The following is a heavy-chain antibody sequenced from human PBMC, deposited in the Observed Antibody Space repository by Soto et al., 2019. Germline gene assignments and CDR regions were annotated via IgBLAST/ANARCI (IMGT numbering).Heavy chain of an antibody. D-gene: IGHD1-1*01. CDR1: GYSFTIYW. CDR2: IYPGDSDT. V-gene: IGHV5-51*01. Sequence: GESLKISCKGSGYSFTIYWIGWVRQMPGKGLEWMGIIYPGDSDTRYSPSFQGQVTISADKSISTTYLQWSSLKASDTAIYYCAWPPNPTTGTPGLFDYWGQGTQVTVSS. CDR3: AWPPNPTTGTPGLFDY. J-gene: IGHJ4*02.